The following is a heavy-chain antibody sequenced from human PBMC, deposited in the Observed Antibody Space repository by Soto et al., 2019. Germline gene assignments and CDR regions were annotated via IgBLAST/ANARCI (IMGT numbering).Heavy chain of an antibody. J-gene: IGHJ4*02. V-gene: IGHV4-39*01. CDR3: ARHLWDYFDY. D-gene: IGHD3-16*01. CDR2: IYYSGST. Sequence: SETLSLTCPVSGGTISSSSYYWGWIRQPPGKGLEWIGSIYYSGSTYYNPSLKSRVTISVDTSKNQFSLKLSSVTAADTAVYYCARHLWDYFDYWGQGTLVTVSS. CDR1: GGTISSSSYY.